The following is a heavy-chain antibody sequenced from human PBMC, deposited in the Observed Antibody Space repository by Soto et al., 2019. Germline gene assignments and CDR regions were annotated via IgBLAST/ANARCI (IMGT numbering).Heavy chain of an antibody. Sequence: EAQLLESGGDLIQPGGSLTLSCAASGFTFASHAMSWVRQAPGKGLEWVSGISANGGRANYADSVKGRFSLSRDNSKNTMFLQMDSLTAEDTAIYYCASWAIALGGTGYFRHWGQGTLVTVSS. J-gene: IGHJ1*01. CDR1: GFTFASHA. CDR2: ISANGGRA. D-gene: IGHD6-19*01. V-gene: IGHV3-23*01. CDR3: ASWAIALGGTGYFRH.